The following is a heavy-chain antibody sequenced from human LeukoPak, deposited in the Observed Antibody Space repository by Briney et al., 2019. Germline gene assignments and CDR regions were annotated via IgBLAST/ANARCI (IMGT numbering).Heavy chain of an antibody. CDR1: GFTFSNYA. CDR3: VKEATTAGATSLAY. D-gene: IGHD1-26*01. V-gene: IGHV3-23*01. Sequence: GGSLRLSCAVSGFTFSNYAMSWVRQAPGKGLEWVSAVSGGGDYTYYADSAKGRFTISRDNSKNTVYLQMNSLRADDTAMFYCVKEATTAGATSLAYWGQGTLVTVSS. J-gene: IGHJ4*02. CDR2: VSGGGDYT.